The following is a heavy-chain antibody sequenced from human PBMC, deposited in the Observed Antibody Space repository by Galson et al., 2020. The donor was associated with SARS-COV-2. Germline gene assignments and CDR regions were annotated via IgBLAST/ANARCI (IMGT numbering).Heavy chain of an antibody. Sequence: GGSLRLSCAASGFTFSRAAMSWVRQAPGKGLEWVSGISNGDAMTSYADSVKGRFTISRDNSKNTLYLHMNSLRAEDTAVYYCAKRTFGFYWYFDVWGRGTLVTVSS. V-gene: IGHV3-23*01. CDR1: GFTFSRAA. D-gene: IGHD3-3*01. J-gene: IGHJ2*01. CDR3: AKRTFGFYWYFDV. CDR2: ISNGDAMT.